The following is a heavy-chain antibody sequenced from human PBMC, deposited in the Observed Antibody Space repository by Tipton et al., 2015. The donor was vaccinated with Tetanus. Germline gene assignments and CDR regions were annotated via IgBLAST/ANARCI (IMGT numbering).Heavy chain of an antibody. V-gene: IGHV4-39*01. Sequence: LVKPSETLSLTCTVSGGSITSGTYYWGWIRQPPGKGLEWIGNIYYYSGSTYYNSPLKSRVTISLDTSKNQFSLKMTSVTAADTAVYYCARQADNWFDPWGQGTLVVVSS. CDR1: GGSITSGTYY. CDR3: ARQADNWFDP. CDR2: IYYYSGST. J-gene: IGHJ5*02.